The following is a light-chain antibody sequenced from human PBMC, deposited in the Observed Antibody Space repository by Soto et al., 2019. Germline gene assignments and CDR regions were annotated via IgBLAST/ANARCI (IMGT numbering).Light chain of an antibody. J-gene: IGKJ1*01. CDR2: GAS. Sequence: EIIMTQSPATLSVSPGERATLSCRASQSVSNNLAWYQQKPGQAPRLLIYGASTRANDIPARFSGSGSGTEFPLTIRSLQSEDIAVYYCQHYDNWPPWTFGQGTKVEIK. V-gene: IGKV3-15*01. CDR3: QHYDNWPPWT. CDR1: QSVSNN.